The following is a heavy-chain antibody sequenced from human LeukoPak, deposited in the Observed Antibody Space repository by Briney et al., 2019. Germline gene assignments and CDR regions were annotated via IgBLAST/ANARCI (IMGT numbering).Heavy chain of an antibody. CDR3: ARGHSDCSSTSCYTREGMDYYYYMDV. J-gene: IGHJ6*03. V-gene: IGHV1-2*02. CDR1: GYTFTVYY. D-gene: IGHD2-2*02. CDR2: INPNSGGT. Sequence: ASVTVSFTASGYTFTVYYMPRVRQAPGQGLERMGWINPNSGGTNYAQKFQGRVTMTRDTSISTAYMELSRLRSDDTAVYYCARGHSDCSSTSCYTREGMDYYYYMDVWGKGTTVTVSS.